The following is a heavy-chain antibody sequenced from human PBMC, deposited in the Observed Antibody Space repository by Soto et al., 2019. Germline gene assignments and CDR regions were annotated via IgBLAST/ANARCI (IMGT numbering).Heavy chain of an antibody. CDR3: ARGRRGVAGAQYRLYNWFDP. CDR2: INHSGST. Sequence: KQSPTLSLTCAVSGGSFSGYYWSWIRQPPGKGLEWIGEINHSGSTNYNPSLKSRVTISVDTSKNQFSLKLSSVTAADTAVYYCARGRRGVAGAQYRLYNWFDPWGQGTLVTVSS. J-gene: IGHJ5*02. CDR1: GGSFSGYY. D-gene: IGHD6-19*01. V-gene: IGHV4-34*01.